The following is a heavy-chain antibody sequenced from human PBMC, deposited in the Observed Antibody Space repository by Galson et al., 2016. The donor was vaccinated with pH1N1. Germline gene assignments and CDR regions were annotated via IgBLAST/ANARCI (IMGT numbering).Heavy chain of an antibody. CDR2: FDPEDGET. Sequence: SVKVSCKVSGYTLTELSMHWVRQAPGKGLEWMGGFDPEDGETIYAQKFQGRVTMTEDTSTDTAYMELSSLRSEDTAVYYCATEIFRGDAFDIWGQGTMVTVSS. J-gene: IGHJ3*02. CDR3: ATEIFRGDAFDI. D-gene: IGHD3-3*01. CDR1: GYTLTELS. V-gene: IGHV1-24*01.